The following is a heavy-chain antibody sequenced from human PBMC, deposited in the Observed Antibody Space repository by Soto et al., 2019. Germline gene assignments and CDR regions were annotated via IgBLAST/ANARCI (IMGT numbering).Heavy chain of an antibody. J-gene: IGHJ4*02. CDR1: GVSISSLY. CDR2: IYYSGST. CDR3: ASQTANYYGSGSYYLPFDY. V-gene: IGHV4-59*01. D-gene: IGHD3-10*01. Sequence: SETLSLTCTVSGVSISSLYWSWLRQPPGKGLEWIGNIYYSGSTNYNPSLKSRVTISVDTSKNQFSLKLSSVTAADTAVYYCASQTANYYGSGSYYLPFDYWGQGTLVTVSS.